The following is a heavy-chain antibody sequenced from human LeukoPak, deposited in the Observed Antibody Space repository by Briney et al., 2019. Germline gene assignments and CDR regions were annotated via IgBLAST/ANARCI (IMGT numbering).Heavy chain of an antibody. CDR3: AKGSNYGFGYYFDY. CDR2: IIISGGGT. J-gene: IGHJ4*02. D-gene: IGHD3-10*01. Sequence: PGGSLRLSCAASGFTISTYAMGWVRQAPGKGLEWVSSIIISGGGTYYADSVKGRFTISRDNSKNTLYLQMNSLRAEDTAVYYCAKGSNYGFGYYFDYWGQGTLVTVSS. CDR1: GFTISTYA. V-gene: IGHV3-23*01.